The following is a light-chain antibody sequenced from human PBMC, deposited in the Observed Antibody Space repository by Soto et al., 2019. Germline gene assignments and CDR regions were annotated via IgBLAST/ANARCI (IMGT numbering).Light chain of an antibody. CDR2: GAS. V-gene: IGKV3-15*01. CDR3: QQRSNWPSIT. CDR1: QSVSSN. J-gene: IGKJ5*01. Sequence: EIVMTQSPATLSVSPGERATLSCRASQSVSSNLAWYQQKPGQAPRLLIHGASTRATGIPARFSGSGSGSEFTLTITSLQSEDFAVYYCQQRSNWPSITFGQGTRLEIK.